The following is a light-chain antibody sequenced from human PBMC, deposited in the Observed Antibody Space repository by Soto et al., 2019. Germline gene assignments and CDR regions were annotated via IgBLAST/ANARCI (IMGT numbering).Light chain of an antibody. Sequence: QSALTQPASVSGSPGQSITISCTGTSSDVGGYNYVSWYQQHPGKAPKLMIYAVSSRPSGVSNRFSGSKSGNTASLTISGLQAEDEADYYCSSSAASSTWVFGGGTKLTVL. CDR1: SSDVGGYNY. CDR3: SSSAASSTWV. J-gene: IGLJ3*02. V-gene: IGLV2-14*01. CDR2: AVS.